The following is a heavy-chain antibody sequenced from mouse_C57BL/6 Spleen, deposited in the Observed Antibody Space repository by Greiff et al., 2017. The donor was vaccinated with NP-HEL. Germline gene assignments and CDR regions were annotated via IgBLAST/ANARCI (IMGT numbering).Heavy chain of an antibody. CDR1: GFTFSDYG. J-gene: IGHJ4*01. CDR3: ARQRVLYAMDY. Sequence: EVKLMESGGGLVKPGGSLKLSCAASGFTFSDYGMHWVRQAPEKGLEWVAYISSGSSTIYYADTVKGRFTISRDNAKNTLFLQMTSLRSEDTAMYYCARQRVLYAMDYWGQGTSVTVSS. V-gene: IGHV5-17*01. CDR2: ISSGSSTI.